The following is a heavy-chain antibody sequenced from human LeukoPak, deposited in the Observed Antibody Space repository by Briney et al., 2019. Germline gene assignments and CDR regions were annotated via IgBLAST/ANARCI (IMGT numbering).Heavy chain of an antibody. D-gene: IGHD5-24*01. V-gene: IGHV3-66*01. CDR3: ARELGGAGYNFDY. Sequence: GGSLRLSCAASGFTVSSNYMSWVRQAPGKGLEWVSVIYSGGSTYYADSVKGRFTISRDNSKNTLYLQMNSLRAEDTAVYYCARELGGAGYNFDYWGQGTLVTVSS. CDR1: GFTVSSNY. CDR2: IYSGGST. J-gene: IGHJ4*02.